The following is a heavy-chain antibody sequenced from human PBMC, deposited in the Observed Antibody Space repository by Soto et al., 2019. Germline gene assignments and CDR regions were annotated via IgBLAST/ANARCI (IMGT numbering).Heavy chain of an antibody. CDR3: VKDGEYQLLTNWFDP. J-gene: IGHJ5*02. Sequence: GGSLSLSCAASGFPFSGYWMHWVRQAPGKGLVWVSRIRSDGGSTYYADSVKGRFTISRDNSKNTLYLQMSSLRAEDTAVYYCVKDGEYQLLTNWFDPWGQGTLVTVSS. CDR2: IRSDGGST. V-gene: IGHV3-74*01. D-gene: IGHD2-2*01. CDR1: GFPFSGYW.